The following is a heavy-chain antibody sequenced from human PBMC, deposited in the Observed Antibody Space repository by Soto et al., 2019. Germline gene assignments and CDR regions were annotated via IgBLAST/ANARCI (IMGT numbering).Heavy chain of an antibody. D-gene: IGHD3-10*01. CDR2: IYYSGGT. J-gene: IGHJ4*02. V-gene: IGHV4-30-4*01. CDR3: AKSGVFTRRLDY. Sequence: PSETLSLTCTVSGGSISSGDYYWSWIRQPPGKGLEWIGYIYYSGGTYYNPPLKSRISISVDTSKNQFSLKMNSVTAADTAVYYCAKSGVFTRRLDYCGQGPLVTVYS. CDR1: GGSISSGDYY.